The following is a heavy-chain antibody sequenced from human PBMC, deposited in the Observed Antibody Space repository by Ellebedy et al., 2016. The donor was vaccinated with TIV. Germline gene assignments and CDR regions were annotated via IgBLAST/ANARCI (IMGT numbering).Heavy chain of an antibody. J-gene: IGHJ4*02. D-gene: IGHD3-22*01. Sequence: ASVKVSCKASGYTFTSYYFYWVRQAPGQGLEWMGIINPTTGNSNYAQKFQGRVTMTRDTSTSTVYMELSSLRSEDTAVYYCARGDNYYYDSSGNYYTYWGQGTLVTVSS. CDR2: INPTTGNS. V-gene: IGHV1-46*01. CDR3: ARGDNYYYDSSGNYYTY. CDR1: GYTFTSYY.